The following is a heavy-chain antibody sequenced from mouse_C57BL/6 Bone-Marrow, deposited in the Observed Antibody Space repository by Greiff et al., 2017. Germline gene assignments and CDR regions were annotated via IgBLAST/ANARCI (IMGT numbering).Heavy chain of an antibody. V-gene: IGHV5-4*01. D-gene: IGHD2-4*01. Sequence: EVHLVESGGGLVKPGGSLKLSCAASGFTFSSYAMSWVRQTPEKRLEWVATISDGGSYTYYPDNVKGRFTISRDNAKNNLYLQMSHLKSEDTAMYYCARETLYDYDEGAYWGQGILVTVSA. CDR1: GFTFSSYA. CDR3: ARETLYDYDEGAY. CDR2: ISDGGSYT. J-gene: IGHJ3*01.